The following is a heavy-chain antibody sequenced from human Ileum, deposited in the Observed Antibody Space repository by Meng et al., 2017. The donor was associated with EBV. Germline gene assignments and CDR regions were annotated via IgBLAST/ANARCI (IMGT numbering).Heavy chain of an antibody. CDR1: GYTFTSYA. J-gene: IGHJ4*02. D-gene: IGHD6-19*01. Sequence: QGQPVQFGAEMKKPGATVEVSCKASGYTFTSYAMNWVRQAPGQRLEWMGWINTGNGETKYSQKFQGRVTLTRDTSASTAYMELSSLRSEDTAVYYCASRPGIAVAGFDYWGQGTLVTVSS. CDR2: INTGNGET. V-gene: IGHV1-3*04. CDR3: ASRPGIAVAGFDY.